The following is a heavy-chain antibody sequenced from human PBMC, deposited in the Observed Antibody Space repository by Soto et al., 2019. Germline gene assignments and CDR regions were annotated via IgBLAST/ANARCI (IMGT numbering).Heavy chain of an antibody. Sequence: GGSLRLSCAASGFAFHRYAMNWVRQAPGKGLEWVSSISESGGSTYYADSVKGRFTISRDNSKYTLYLQMNSQRAEDTAVYYCAKAGDDFWSGYLNYFDSWGQGSLVTVSS. V-gene: IGHV3-23*01. J-gene: IGHJ4*02. D-gene: IGHD3-3*01. CDR3: AKAGDDFWSGYLNYFDS. CDR1: GFAFHRYA. CDR2: ISESGGST.